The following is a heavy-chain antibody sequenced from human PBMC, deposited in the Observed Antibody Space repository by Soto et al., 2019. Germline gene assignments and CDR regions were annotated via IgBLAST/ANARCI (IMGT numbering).Heavy chain of an antibody. D-gene: IGHD5-18*01. CDR1: GFTFSTYS. J-gene: IGHJ4*02. V-gene: IGHV3-21*01. Sequence: PGGSLRLSCAASGFTFSTYSMNWVRQAPGKGLEWVSSISSSGASRSYADSVKGRFTISRDNAKKTMYLQMNNLRAEDTAVYYCATWRGGYTYGLDHWGQGTPVTVSS. CDR3: ATWRGGYTYGLDH. CDR2: ISSSGASR.